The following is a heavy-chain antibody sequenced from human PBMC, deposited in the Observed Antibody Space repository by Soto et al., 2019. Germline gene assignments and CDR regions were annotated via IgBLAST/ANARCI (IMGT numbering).Heavy chain of an antibody. CDR1: GYTFTTYG. V-gene: IGHV1-69*04. CDR3: ASGKTTLVTPTYYYYGMDV. CDR2: IIPILGIA. Sequence: ASVKVSCKASGYTFTTYGISWVRQAPGQGLEWMGRIIPILGIANYAQKFQGRVTITADKSTSTAYMELSSLRSEDTAVYYCASGKTTLVTPTYYYYGMDVWGQGTTVTVSS. D-gene: IGHD4-17*01. J-gene: IGHJ6*02.